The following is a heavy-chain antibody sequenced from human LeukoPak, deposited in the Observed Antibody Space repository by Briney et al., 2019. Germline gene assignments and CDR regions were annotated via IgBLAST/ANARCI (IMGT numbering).Heavy chain of an antibody. Sequence: SETLSLTCTVPGGSISSSSYYWGWIRQPPGKGLEWIGSIYYSGSTYYNPSLKSRVTISVDTSKNQFSLKLSSVTAADTAVYYCARALRITIFGVVCAHFDYWGQGTLVTVSS. CDR2: IYYSGST. J-gene: IGHJ4*02. D-gene: IGHD3-3*01. CDR3: ARALRITIFGVVCAHFDY. CDR1: GGSISSSSYY. V-gene: IGHV4-39*07.